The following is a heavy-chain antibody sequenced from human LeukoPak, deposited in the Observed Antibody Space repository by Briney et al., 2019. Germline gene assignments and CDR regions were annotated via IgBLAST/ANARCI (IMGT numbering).Heavy chain of an antibody. J-gene: IGHJ4*02. Sequence: GGSLRLSCAASGFTFSSYGMHWVRQAPGKGLEWVAVISYDGSNKYYADSVKGRFTISRDNSKNTLYLQMNSLRAEATAVYYCARDMPHLTPYYCGSGLGDYWGQGTLVTVSS. D-gene: IGHD3-10*01. CDR2: ISYDGSNK. CDR1: GFTFSSYG. V-gene: IGHV3-30*19. CDR3: ARDMPHLTPYYCGSGLGDY.